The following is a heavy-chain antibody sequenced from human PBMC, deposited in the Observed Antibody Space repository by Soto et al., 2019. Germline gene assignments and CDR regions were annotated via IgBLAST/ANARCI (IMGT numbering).Heavy chain of an antibody. J-gene: IGHJ4*01. CDR1: GGSITSYY. Sequence: QVQLQESGPGLVKPSETLSLTCTVSGGSITSYYWSWIRQPPGKGLEWIWYIHNSGSTSYNPSLQSRVTIAAAVSTNQFSLDLRSVPAADTTVYYCARRWSGTDYWGHGTVVTVSS. D-gene: IGHD3-10*01. CDR2: IHNSGST. CDR3: ARRWSGTDY. V-gene: IGHV4-59*01.